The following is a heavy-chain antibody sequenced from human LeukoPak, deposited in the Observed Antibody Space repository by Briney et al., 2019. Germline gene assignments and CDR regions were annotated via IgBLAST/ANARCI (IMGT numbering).Heavy chain of an antibody. CDR3: ARGSIESGSYYYYFDY. J-gene: IGHJ4*02. CDR2: INPNSGGT. V-gene: IGHV1-2*04. D-gene: IGHD1-26*01. Sequence: ASVKVSCKASGYTFTGYYMHWVRQARGQGLEWMGWINPNSGGTNYAQKFQGWVTMTRDTSISTAYMELSRLRSDDTAVYYCARGSIESGSYYYYFDYWGQGTLVTVSS. CDR1: GYTFTGYY.